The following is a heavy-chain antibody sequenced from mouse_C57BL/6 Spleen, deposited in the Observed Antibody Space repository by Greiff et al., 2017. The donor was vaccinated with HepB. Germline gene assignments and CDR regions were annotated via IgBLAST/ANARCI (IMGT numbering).Heavy chain of an antibody. CDR2: SLPGCGST. J-gene: IGHJ4*01. CDR3: ARGGDSNVLYYAMDY. Sequence: VQLQQSGAELMKPGASVKLSCKAPGYTFIGYWIEWVKQRPGQGLEWIGESLPGCGSTNYNEKFKGKATFTADTSSNTAYMQLSSLTTEDSAIYYCARGGDSNVLYYAMDYWGQGTSVTVSS. D-gene: IGHD2-5*01. CDR1: GYTFIGYW. V-gene: IGHV1-9*01.